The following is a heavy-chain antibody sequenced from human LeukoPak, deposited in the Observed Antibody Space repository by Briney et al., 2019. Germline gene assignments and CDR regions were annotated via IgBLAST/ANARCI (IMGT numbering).Heavy chain of an antibody. CDR3: ARAMVRGVIINTPLYFDY. V-gene: IGHV3-30*01. CDR1: GFTFSSYA. CDR2: ISYDGSNK. Sequence: GGSLRLSCAASGFTFSSYAVTWVRQAPGKGLEWVAVISYDGSNKYYADSVKGRFTISRDNSKNTLYLQMNSLRAEDTAVYYCARAMVRGVIINTPLYFDYWGQGTLVTVSS. D-gene: IGHD3-10*01. J-gene: IGHJ4*02.